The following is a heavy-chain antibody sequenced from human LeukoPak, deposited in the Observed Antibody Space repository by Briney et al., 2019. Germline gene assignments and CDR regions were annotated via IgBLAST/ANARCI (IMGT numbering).Heavy chain of an antibody. CDR2: IYHSGST. V-gene: IGHV4-38-2*02. D-gene: IGHD6-19*01. Sequence: SETLSLTCTVSGYSISSGYYWGWIRQPPGKGLEWIGSIYHSGSTYYNPSLKSRVTISVDTSKNQFSLKLSSVTAADTAVYYCARDLVWWSIAVAGYNWFDPWGQGTLVTVSS. CDR3: ARDLVWWSIAVAGYNWFDP. CDR1: GYSISSGYY. J-gene: IGHJ5*02.